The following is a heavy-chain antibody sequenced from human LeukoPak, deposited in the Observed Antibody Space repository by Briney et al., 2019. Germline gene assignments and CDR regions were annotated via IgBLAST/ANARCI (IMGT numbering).Heavy chain of an antibody. Sequence: GGSLRLSCAASGFTFSSFAMSWVRQSPGKGLEWVSTISGSGGSTYYADSVKGRFTISRDNAKNSLYLQMNSLRAEDTAVYYCARVKAFDIWGQGTMVTVSS. V-gene: IGHV3-23*01. J-gene: IGHJ3*02. CDR1: GFTFSSFA. CDR3: ARVKAFDI. CDR2: ISGSGGST.